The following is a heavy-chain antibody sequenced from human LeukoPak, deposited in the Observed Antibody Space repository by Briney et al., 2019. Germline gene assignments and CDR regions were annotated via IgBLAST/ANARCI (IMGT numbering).Heavy chain of an antibody. CDR2: ISSSGSTI. D-gene: IGHD2-8*01. Sequence: GGSLRLSCAASGFTFSDYYMSWIRQAPGKGLEWVSYISSSGSTIYYADSVKGRFTISRDNAKNSLYLQMNSLRAEDTAVYYCARGALYYPQPHNWFDPWGQGTLVTVSS. J-gene: IGHJ5*02. V-gene: IGHV3-11*01. CDR1: GFTFSDYY. CDR3: ARGALYYPQPHNWFDP.